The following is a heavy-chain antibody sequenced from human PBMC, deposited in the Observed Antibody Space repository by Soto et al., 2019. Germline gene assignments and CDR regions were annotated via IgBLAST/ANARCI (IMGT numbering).Heavy chain of an antibody. Sequence: GGSLRLSCAASGFTFSDYYIHWIRRAPGKGLEWISYISGNGEIIQYAASARGRFTISRDNAENSVYLEMDSLRAEDTALYYCARDVDADFRTDFDYWGRGTLVTSPQ. V-gene: IGHV3-11*01. CDR1: GFTFSDYY. CDR2: ISGNGEII. CDR3: ARDVDADFRTDFDY. D-gene: IGHD4-17*01. J-gene: IGHJ4*02.